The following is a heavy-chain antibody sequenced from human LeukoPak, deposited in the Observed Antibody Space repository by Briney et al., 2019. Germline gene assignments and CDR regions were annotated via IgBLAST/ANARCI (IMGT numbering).Heavy chain of an antibody. J-gene: IGHJ3*02. CDR2: INHSGST. CDR3: ARGALSSTSI. CDR1: GGSFSDYY. D-gene: IGHD2-2*01. V-gene: IGHV4-34*01. Sequence: KPSETLSLTCAVYGGSFSDYYWSWIRQPPGKGPEWIGEINHSGSTNYNPSLKSRVTISVDTSKNQFSLKLSSVTAADTAVYYCARGALSSTSIWGKGTMVTVSS.